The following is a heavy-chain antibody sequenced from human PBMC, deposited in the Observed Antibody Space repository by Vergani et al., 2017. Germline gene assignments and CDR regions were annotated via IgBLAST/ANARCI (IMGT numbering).Heavy chain of an antibody. D-gene: IGHD2-2*01. CDR1: GYIFTSED. J-gene: IGHJ4*02. Sequence: QVQLVQSGAEVKKPGASVRVSCKAFGYIFTSEDIDWVRQATGQGLEWMGWMNPNSGNTGYGQRFQGRVTITRDTSISTAYLELSSLRSEDTAVYYCARVGTSSNRDYFDYWGQGTLVTVSS. CDR3: ARVGTSSNRDYFDY. CDR2: MNPNSGNT. V-gene: IGHV1-8*01.